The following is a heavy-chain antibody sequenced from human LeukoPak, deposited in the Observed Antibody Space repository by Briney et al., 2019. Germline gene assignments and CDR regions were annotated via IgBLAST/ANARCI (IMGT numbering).Heavy chain of an antibody. CDR2: IKSKTDGRTT. CDR3: TTEGLILWFGEFDY. J-gene: IGHJ4*02. CDR1: GFTFSNAW. D-gene: IGHD3-10*01. V-gene: IGHV3-15*01. Sequence: GGSLRLSCAASGFTFSNAWMSWVRQAPGKGLEWVGRIKSKTDGRTTDYAAPVKGRFTISRDDSKNTLYLQMNSLKTEDTAVYYCTTEGLILWFGEFDYWGQGTLVTVSS.